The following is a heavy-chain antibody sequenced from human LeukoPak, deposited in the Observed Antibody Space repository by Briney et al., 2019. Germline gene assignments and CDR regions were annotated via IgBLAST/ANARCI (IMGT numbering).Heavy chain of an antibody. CDR1: GYTFTGYY. J-gene: IGHJ4*02. CDR3: ARINSITMVRGVSPGIDY. D-gene: IGHD3-10*01. CDR2: INPNSGGT. Sequence: ASVKVSCKASGYTFTGYYMHWVRQAPGQGLEWMGWINPNSGGTNYAQKFQGRVTMTRDTSISTAYMELSRLRSDDTAVYYCARINSITMVRGVSPGIDYWGQGTLVTVSP. V-gene: IGHV1-2*02.